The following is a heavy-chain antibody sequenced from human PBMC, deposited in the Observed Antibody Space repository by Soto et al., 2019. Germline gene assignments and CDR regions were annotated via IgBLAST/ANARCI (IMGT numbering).Heavy chain of an antibody. J-gene: IGHJ4*02. CDR1: GGSFSGYH. D-gene: IGHD6-13*01. CDR3: ARVWAYSTSSYKFDY. V-gene: IGHV4-34*01. CDR2: INHSGST. Sequence: SETLSLTCAVYGGSFSGYHWSWIRQPPGKGLEWIGEINHSGSTRYNPSLKSRVTISVDTSNNQFSLKLSSVTAADTAVYYCARVWAYSTSSYKFDYWGQGALVTVSS.